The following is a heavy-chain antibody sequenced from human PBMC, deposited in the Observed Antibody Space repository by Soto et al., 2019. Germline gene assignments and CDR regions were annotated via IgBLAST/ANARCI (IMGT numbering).Heavy chain of an antibody. V-gene: IGHV1-18*01. CDR3: ARGYDSRGYPFDY. CDR1: GYTFTSYG. J-gene: IGHJ4*02. D-gene: IGHD3-22*01. Sequence: QVQLVQSETEVKKPGASVKVSCKASGYTFTSYGISWVRQAPGQGLEWMGWISGYNDDTNYAQILQGRVTMTTDTXKSTAYMELRSLRSDDTAVYYCARGYDSRGYPFDYWGQGTLVTVSS. CDR2: ISGYNDDT.